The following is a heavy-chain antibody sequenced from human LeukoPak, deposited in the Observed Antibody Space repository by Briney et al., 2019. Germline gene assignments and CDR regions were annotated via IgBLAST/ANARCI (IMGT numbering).Heavy chain of an antibody. D-gene: IGHD5-24*01. V-gene: IGHV3-33*07. CDR1: GFTFSSYD. Sequence: GGSLRLSCAASGFTFSSYDMYWVRQAPGKGLEWVAVIWYDGSNKYYADSVKGRFTISRDNSKNTLYLQMNSLRAEDTAVYYCARDDGRDGFFDYWGQGTLVTVSS. CDR3: ARDDGRDGFFDY. CDR2: IWYDGSNK. J-gene: IGHJ4*02.